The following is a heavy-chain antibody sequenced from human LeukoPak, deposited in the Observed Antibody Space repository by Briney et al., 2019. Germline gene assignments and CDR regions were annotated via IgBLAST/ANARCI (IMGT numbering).Heavy chain of an antibody. CDR2: IIPILGIA. D-gene: IGHD3-3*01. Sequence: SVKVSCKASGGTFSSYAISWVRQAPGQGLEWMGRIIPILGIANYAQKFQGRVTITADKSTSTAYMELSSLRSEDTAVYYCAREEEVFGVVKDNWFDPWGQGTLVTVSS. V-gene: IGHV1-69*04. CDR1: GGTFSSYA. CDR3: AREEEVFGVVKDNWFDP. J-gene: IGHJ5*02.